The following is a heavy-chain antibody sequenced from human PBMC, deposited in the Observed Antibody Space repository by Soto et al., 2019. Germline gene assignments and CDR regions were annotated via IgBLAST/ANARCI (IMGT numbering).Heavy chain of an antibody. CDR3: ASYYGGMDV. D-gene: IGHD3-22*01. V-gene: IGHV4-59*01. CDR1: GGSIRSSY. CDR2: IYYTGST. Sequence: SETLSLTCTVSGGSIRSSYWTWIRQPPGKGLEWIGYIYYTGSTNYNPSLMSRVTISVDMSKNQFSLRLSSVTAADTAVYYCASYYGGMDVWGQGTTVTVSS. J-gene: IGHJ6*02.